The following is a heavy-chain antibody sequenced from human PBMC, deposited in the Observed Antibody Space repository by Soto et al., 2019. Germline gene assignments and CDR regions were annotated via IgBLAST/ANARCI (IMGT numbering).Heavy chain of an antibody. CDR2: INSDGSST. CDR1: GFTFSSYW. Sequence: GSLRLSCASFGFTFSSYWMHWVRQAPGKGLVWVSRINSDGSSTSCADSVKGRFTISRDNAKNTLYLQMNSLRAEDTAVYYCARGVSSSSTDYYYGMDVWGQGTTVTVSS. D-gene: IGHD6-6*01. V-gene: IGHV3-74*01. J-gene: IGHJ6*02. CDR3: ARGVSSSSTDYYYGMDV.